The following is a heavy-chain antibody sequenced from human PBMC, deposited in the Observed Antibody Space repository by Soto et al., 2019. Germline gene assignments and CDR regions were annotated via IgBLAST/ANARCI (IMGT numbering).Heavy chain of an antibody. Sequence: QVQLVQSGAEVKKPGSSVKVSCKASGGTFSSYTISWVRQAPGQGLEWMGSIIPILGIANYAQKFQGRVTITADKSTSTAYMELSSLRSEDTAVYYCARLPPYCSGGSCYSSEDWFDPWGQGTLVTVSS. J-gene: IGHJ5*02. CDR2: IIPILGIA. D-gene: IGHD2-15*01. CDR3: ARLPPYCSGGSCYSSEDWFDP. CDR1: GGTFSSYT. V-gene: IGHV1-69*02.